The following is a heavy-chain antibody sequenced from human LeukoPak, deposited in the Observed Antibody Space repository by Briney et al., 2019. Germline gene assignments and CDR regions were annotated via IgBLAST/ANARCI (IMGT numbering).Heavy chain of an antibody. J-gene: IGHJ5*02. D-gene: IGHD3-10*01. CDR2: IYYSGST. CDR3: ARMVRGVINWFDP. Sequence: SETLSLTCTVSGGSISSSSYYRGWIRQPPGKGLEWIGSIYYSGSTYYNPSLKSRVTISVDTSKNQFSLKLSSVTAADTAVYYCARMVRGVINWFDPWGQGTLVTVSS. V-gene: IGHV4-39*07. CDR1: GGSISSSSYY.